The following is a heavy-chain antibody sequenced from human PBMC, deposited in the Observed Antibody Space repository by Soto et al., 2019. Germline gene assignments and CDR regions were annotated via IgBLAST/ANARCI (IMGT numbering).Heavy chain of an antibody. CDR2: ISRSSSTI. D-gene: IGHD3-10*01. V-gene: IGHV3-48*01. J-gene: IGHJ4*02. CDR3: ARNLHYYVSGSRAVYFDY. CDR1: GFTFSDYS. Sequence: PGGSLRLSCGASGFTFSDYSRNWVRQAPGKGLEWVSYISRSSSTIYYADSVKGRFTISRDNAKNSLYLQMNSLRAEDTAVYYYARNLHYYVSGSRAVYFDYWGQGPLVTVSS.